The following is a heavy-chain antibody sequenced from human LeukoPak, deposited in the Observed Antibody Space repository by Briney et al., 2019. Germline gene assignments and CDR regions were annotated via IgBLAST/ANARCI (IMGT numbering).Heavy chain of an antibody. J-gene: IGHJ4*02. CDR3: AKSLRYFDWLGYYFDY. V-gene: IGHV3-74*01. Sequence: GGSLRLSCAASGFTFSSYWMPWVRQAPGKGLVWVSRINSDGSSTSYADSVKGQFTISRDNSKNTLYLQMNSLRAEDTAVYYCAKSLRYFDWLGYYFDYWGQGTLVTVSS. CDR2: INSDGSST. CDR1: GFTFSSYW. D-gene: IGHD3-9*01.